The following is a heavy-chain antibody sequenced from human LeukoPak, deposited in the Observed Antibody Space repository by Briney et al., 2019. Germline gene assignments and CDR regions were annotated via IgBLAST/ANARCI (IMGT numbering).Heavy chain of an antibody. CDR2: IYYRGSS. Sequence: PSETLSLTCTVSGGSIISSSHYWGWIRQSPGKGLEWIGGIYYRGSSDYNPSLKSRVTISIDTSKNQFSLNLSSVTAADTAVYYCVRDTITMRPVRGGNWFDTWGQGTLVTVSS. D-gene: IGHD3-10*02. V-gene: IGHV4-39*07. J-gene: IGHJ5*02. CDR1: GGSIISSSHY. CDR3: VRDTITMRPVRGGNWFDT.